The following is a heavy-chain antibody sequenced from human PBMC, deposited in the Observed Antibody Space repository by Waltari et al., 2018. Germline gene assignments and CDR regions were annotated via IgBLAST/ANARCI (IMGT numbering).Heavy chain of an antibody. Sequence: QVQLVESGGGVVQPGGSLRLSCAASGFTFSSYGMHWVRQAPGKGLEWVAFIRYDGSNKYYADSVKGRFTISRDNSKNTLYLQMNSLRAEDTAVYYCAKDMTSGSYPDYWGQGTLVTVSS. J-gene: IGHJ4*02. CDR2: IRYDGSNK. CDR3: AKDMTSGSYPDY. D-gene: IGHD1-26*01. V-gene: IGHV3-30*02. CDR1: GFTFSSYG.